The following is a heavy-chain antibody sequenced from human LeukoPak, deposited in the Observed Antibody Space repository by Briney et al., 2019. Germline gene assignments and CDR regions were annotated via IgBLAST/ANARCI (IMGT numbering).Heavy chain of an antibody. J-gene: IGHJ4*02. CDR2: IYYSGST. D-gene: IGHD2-2*01. V-gene: IGHV4-39*07. CDR1: GGSISSSSYY. CDR3: ARGLSSTRRESDY. Sequence: ASETLSLTCTVSGGSISSSSYYWGWIRQPPWKGLEWIGSIYYSGSTYYNPPLKSRVTISIDTSRNQFSLRLNSVAAADTAVYFCARGLSSTRRESDYWGQGTLVTVST.